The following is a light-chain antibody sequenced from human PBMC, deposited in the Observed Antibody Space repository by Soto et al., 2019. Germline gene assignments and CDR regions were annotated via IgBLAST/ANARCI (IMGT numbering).Light chain of an antibody. CDR1: SSNIGATYD. CDR3: QSYDSSLSAHYV. V-gene: IGLV1-40*01. Sequence: QSVLTQPPSVSGAPGQRVTISGTGSSSNIGATYDVQWYQQLPGTAPKLLIYGNSNRPSGVPDRFSGSKSGTSASLAITGLQADDEADYYCQSYDSSLSAHYVFGTGTKVTVL. J-gene: IGLJ1*01. CDR2: GNS.